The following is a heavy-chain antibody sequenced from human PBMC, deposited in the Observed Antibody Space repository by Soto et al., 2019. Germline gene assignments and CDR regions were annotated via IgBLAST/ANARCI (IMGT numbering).Heavy chain of an antibody. J-gene: IGHJ4*02. Sequence: SETLSLTCTVSGGSVSSGSYYWSWIRQPAGKGLEWIGYMYYSVITTYNPSLKSRVTISVDTSKNEFSLKLSSVTAADPAVYYCARGARYSRYARGLFEYWGPGTFVTLSS. V-gene: IGHV4-61*01. CDR3: ARGARYSRYARGLFEY. D-gene: IGHD5-12*01. CDR1: GGSVSSGSYY. CDR2: MYYSVIT.